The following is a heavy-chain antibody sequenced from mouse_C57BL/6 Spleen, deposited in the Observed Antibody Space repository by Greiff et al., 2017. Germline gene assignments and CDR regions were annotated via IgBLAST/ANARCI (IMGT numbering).Heavy chain of an antibody. V-gene: IGHV1-4*01. Sequence: VQLQQSGAELARPGASVKMSCKASGYTFTSYTMHWVKQRPGQGLEWIGYINPSSGYTKYNQKFKDKATLTADKSSSTAYMQLSSLTSEDSSVYYCASSTTAAYFDVRGTEATVSLSS. CDR2: INPSSGYT. J-gene: IGHJ1*03. CDR1: GYTFTSYT. CDR3: ASSTTAAYFDV. D-gene: IGHD1-2*01.